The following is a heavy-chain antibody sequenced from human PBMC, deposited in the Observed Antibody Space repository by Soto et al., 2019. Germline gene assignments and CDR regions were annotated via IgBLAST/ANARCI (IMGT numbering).Heavy chain of an antibody. V-gene: IGHV3-30*18. D-gene: IGHD3-10*01. CDR1: GFTFSSYG. J-gene: IGHJ4*02. CDR2: ISYDGSNK. Sequence: QVQLVESGGGVVQPGRSLRLSCAASGFTFSSYGMHWVRQAPGKGLEWVAVISYDGSNKYYADSVKGRFTISRDNSKNTLYLQMNSLSAEDTAVYYCAKGVWFGELFDYWGQGTLVTVSS. CDR3: AKGVWFGELFDY.